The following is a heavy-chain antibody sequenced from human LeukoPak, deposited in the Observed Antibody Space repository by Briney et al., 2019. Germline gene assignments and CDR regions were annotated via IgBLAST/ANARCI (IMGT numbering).Heavy chain of an antibody. Sequence: PSETLSLTCTVSGGSISSSSYYWGWIRQPPGKGLEWIGSIYYSGSTYYNPSLKSRVTISVDTSKNQFSLKLSSATAADTAVYYCARRGAAAGQRIFDYWGQGTLVTVSS. CDR3: ARRGAAAGQRIFDY. D-gene: IGHD6-13*01. CDR2: IYYSGST. CDR1: GGSISSSSYY. V-gene: IGHV4-39*01. J-gene: IGHJ4*02.